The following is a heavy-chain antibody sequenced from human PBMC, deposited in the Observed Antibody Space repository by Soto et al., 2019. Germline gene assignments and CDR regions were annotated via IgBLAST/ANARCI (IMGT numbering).Heavy chain of an antibody. Sequence: QVKLQESGPGLVKPSGTLSLTCAVSGGSISSDDWWTWVRQTPGKGLEWIGEIYHSGTTNYNPSLMSRVTIAVDKAKSQFSLRLDSVTAADTAVYYCARSDCYGVCRGKWLDPWGQGIQVTVSS. CDR1: GGSISSDDW. D-gene: IGHD2-21*02. CDR3: ARSDCYGVCRGKWLDP. J-gene: IGHJ5*02. CDR2: IYHSGTT. V-gene: IGHV4-4*02.